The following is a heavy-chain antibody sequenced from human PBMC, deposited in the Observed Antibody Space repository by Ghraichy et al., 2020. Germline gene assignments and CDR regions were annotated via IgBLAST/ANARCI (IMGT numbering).Heavy chain of an antibody. CDR2: IYYSGST. D-gene: IGHD2-2*01. CDR1: GGSISSYY. CDR3: ARSGSEYQLPLIYFDY. J-gene: IGHJ4*02. Sequence: SETLSLTCTVSGGSISSYYWSWIRQPPGKGLEWIGYIYYSGSTNYNPSLKSRVTISVDTSKNQFSLKLSSVTAADTAVYYCARSGSEYQLPLIYFDYWGQGTLVTVSS. V-gene: IGHV4-59*08.